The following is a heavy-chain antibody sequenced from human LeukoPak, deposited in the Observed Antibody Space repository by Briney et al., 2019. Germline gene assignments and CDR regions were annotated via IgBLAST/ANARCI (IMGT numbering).Heavy chain of an antibody. CDR3: ARLYDSSGIDY. CDR1: GGSISSYY. CDR2: IYYSGST. D-gene: IGHD3-22*01. J-gene: IGHJ4*02. V-gene: IGHV4-59*08. Sequence: SETLSLTCTVSGGSISSYYWSWIRQPPGKGLEWIAYIYYSGSTNYNPYLKSRVTISVDTSKNQFSLKLSSVTAADTAVYYCARLYDSSGIDYWGQGTLVTVSS.